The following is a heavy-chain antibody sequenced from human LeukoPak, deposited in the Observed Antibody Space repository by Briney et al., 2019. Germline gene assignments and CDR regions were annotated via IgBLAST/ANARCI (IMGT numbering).Heavy chain of an antibody. V-gene: IGHV1-46*01. Sequence: ASVKVSCKASGYTFTGYYMHWVRQAPGQGLEWMGIINPSGGSTSYAQKFQGRVTMTRDMSTNTVYMELSSLRSEDTAVYYCASRGPATRDLSIWYFDLWGRGTLVTVSS. D-gene: IGHD2-15*01. CDR2: INPSGGST. CDR1: GYTFTGYY. CDR3: ASRGPATRDLSIWYFDL. J-gene: IGHJ2*01.